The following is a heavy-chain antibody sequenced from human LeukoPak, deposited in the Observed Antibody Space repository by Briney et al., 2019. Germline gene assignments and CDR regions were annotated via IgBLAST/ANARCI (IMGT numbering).Heavy chain of an antibody. CDR3: ARRPKGGGNWFDP. CDR1: GGTFSSYA. CDR2: INPSGGST. D-gene: IGHD3-16*01. Sequence: GASVKVSCKASGGTFSSYAISWVRQAPGQGLEWMGIINPSGGSTSYAQKFQGRVTMTRDMSTSTVYMELSSLRSEDTAVYYCARRPKGGGNWFDPWGQGTLVTVSS. J-gene: IGHJ5*02. V-gene: IGHV1-46*01.